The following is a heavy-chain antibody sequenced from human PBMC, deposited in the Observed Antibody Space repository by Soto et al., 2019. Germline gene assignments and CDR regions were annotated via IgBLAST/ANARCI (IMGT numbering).Heavy chain of an antibody. CDR2: ISYDGSNK. J-gene: IGHJ4*02. V-gene: IGHV3-30*03. CDR3: ARGYYDILTGYYDTGYFDY. D-gene: IGHD3-9*01. CDR1: GFTFSSYG. Sequence: GGSLRLSCAASGFTFSSYGMHWVRQAPGKGLEWVAVISYDGSNKYYADSVKGRFTISRDNSKNTLYLQMNSLRAEDTAVYYCARGYYDILTGYYDTGYFDYWGQGTLVTVSS.